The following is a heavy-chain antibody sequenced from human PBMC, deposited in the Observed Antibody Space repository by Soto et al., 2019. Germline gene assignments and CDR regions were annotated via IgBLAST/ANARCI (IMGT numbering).Heavy chain of an antibody. D-gene: IGHD2-21*01. V-gene: IGHV3-30-3*01. CDR1: GFTFSSYP. CDR2: ISYDGTSE. CDR3: LRDYSGWFDF. Sequence: QVQLVESGGGVVQPGRSLRLSCAASGFTFSSYPIHGVRQAPGKGLEWVGSISYDGTSEDFADSLRGRFTISRDNSKNMLWLQMNSLRSEDTAVYYCLRDYSGWFDFWGQGTLVTVSS. J-gene: IGHJ5*01.